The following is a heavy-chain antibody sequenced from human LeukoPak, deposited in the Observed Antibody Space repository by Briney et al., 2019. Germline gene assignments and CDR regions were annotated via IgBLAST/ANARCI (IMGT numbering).Heavy chain of an antibody. CDR1: GGYISGYY. Sequence: SETLSLTCTVSGGYISGYYWSWIRQPAGKGLEWIGRIYASGSTNYNPSLKRRVTMSVDTSKKQFSLKLSSVTAADTAMYHCVREGGITAAGTLYCYFDLWGRGTLVTVSS. CDR2: IYASGST. J-gene: IGHJ2*01. V-gene: IGHV4-4*07. D-gene: IGHD6-13*01. CDR3: VREGGITAAGTLYCYFDL.